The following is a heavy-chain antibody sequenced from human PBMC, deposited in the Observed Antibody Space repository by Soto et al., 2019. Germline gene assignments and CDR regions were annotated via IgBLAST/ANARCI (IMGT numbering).Heavy chain of an antibody. V-gene: IGHV3-7*03. CDR1: GFTFSSNA. D-gene: IGHD6-19*01. CDR3: ATGIAVAGTTRYYYYYYGMDV. CDR2: IKQDGSEK. J-gene: IGHJ6*02. Sequence: PGGSLRLSCAASGFTFSSNAMTWVRQAPGKGLEWVANIKQDGSEKYYVDSVKGRFTISRDNAKNSLYLQMNSLRAEDTAVYYCATGIAVAGTTRYYYYYYGMDVWGQGTTVTVSS.